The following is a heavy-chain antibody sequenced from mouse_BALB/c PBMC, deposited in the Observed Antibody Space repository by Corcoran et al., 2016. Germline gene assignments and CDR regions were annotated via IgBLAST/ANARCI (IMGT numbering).Heavy chain of an antibody. D-gene: IGHD6-1*01. Sequence: QIQLVQSGPELRKPGETVKISCKASGYTFTNYGMNWVKQAPGKGLKWMGWINTYTGEPTYADDFKGRFAFSLETSASTAYLQINNLKNEDTVTYFCASEPYAMDYWGQGTSVTVSS. V-gene: IGHV9-3-1*01. CDR3: ASEPYAMDY. CDR1: GYTFTNYG. CDR2: INTYTGEP. J-gene: IGHJ4*01.